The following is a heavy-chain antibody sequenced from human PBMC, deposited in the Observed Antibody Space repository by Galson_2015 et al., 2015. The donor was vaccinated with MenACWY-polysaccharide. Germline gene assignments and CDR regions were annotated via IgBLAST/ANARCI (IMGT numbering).Heavy chain of an antibody. CDR1: GFTFSRHW. CDR2: RSGDGRST. CDR3: ARVGEYSHNCGGCNMDV. D-gene: IGHD3-10*01. Sequence: SLSLSCAASGFTFSRHWMPWVRHAPGTGPAWLSRRSGDGRSTDYAASVKGGFTISRDNARDTLDLQMNSLRADDMAVYYCARVGEYSHNCGGCNMDVWGQGTTVTVSS. V-gene: IGHV3-74*01. J-gene: IGHJ6*02.